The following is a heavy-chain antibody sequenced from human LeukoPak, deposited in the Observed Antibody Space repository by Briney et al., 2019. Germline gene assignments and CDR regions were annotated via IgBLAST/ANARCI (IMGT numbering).Heavy chain of an antibody. Sequence: SETLSLTCTVSGGSISSSSYYWGWIRQPPGKGLEWIGSIYYSGSTYYNPSLKSRVTISVDTSKNQFSLKLSSVTAADTAVYYCASLNYYDFWSGYLYYFDYWGQGTLVTVSS. V-gene: IGHV4-39*01. CDR2: IYYSGST. CDR1: GGSISSSSYY. D-gene: IGHD3-3*01. CDR3: ASLNYYDFWSGYLYYFDY. J-gene: IGHJ4*02.